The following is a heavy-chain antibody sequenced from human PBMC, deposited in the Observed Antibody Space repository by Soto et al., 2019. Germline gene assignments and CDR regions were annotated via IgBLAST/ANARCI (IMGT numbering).Heavy chain of an antibody. Sequence: QTLSLTCAISGDTVSTNTAAWNWIRQSPSRGLEWLGRIYYKSRWYNDYSESLKSRIAIIPDTSRNQFSLKLSSVTAADTAVYYCARGVYSYGGYYYYYGMDVWGQGTTVTVSS. D-gene: IGHD5-18*01. CDR2: IYYKSRWYN. CDR1: GDTVSTNTAA. J-gene: IGHJ6*02. V-gene: IGHV6-1*01. CDR3: ARGVYSYGGYYYYYGMDV.